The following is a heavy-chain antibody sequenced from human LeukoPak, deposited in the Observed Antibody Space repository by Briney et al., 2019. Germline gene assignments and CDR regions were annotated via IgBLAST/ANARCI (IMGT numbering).Heavy chain of an antibody. Sequence: SGGSLRLSCAASGFTFSDYSMTWVRQAPGKGLEWVSYIGIDSGNTNYADSVKGRFTISGDNAKNSLYLQMNSLRVEDTAVYYCARDYKYAFDNWGQGTLVTVSS. J-gene: IGHJ4*02. CDR2: IGIDSGNT. V-gene: IGHV3-48*04. D-gene: IGHD5-24*01. CDR1: GFTFSDYS. CDR3: ARDYKYAFDN.